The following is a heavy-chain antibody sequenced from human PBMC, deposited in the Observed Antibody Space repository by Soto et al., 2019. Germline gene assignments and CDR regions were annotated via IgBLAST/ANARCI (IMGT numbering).Heavy chain of an antibody. D-gene: IGHD6-13*01. J-gene: IGHJ6*02. CDR1: GFTFSSYG. V-gene: IGHV3-33*01. Sequence: GGSLRLSCAASGFTFSSYGMHWVRQAPGKGLEWVAVIWYDGSNKYYADSVKGRFTISRDNSKNTLYLQMNSLRAEDTAVYYCARDRSTTGYSSSWYGYYYYGMDVWGQGTTVTVSS. CDR2: IWYDGSNK. CDR3: ARDRSTTGYSSSWYGYYYYGMDV.